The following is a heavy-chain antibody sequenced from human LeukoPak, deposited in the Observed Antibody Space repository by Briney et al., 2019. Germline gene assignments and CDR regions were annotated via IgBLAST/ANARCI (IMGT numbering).Heavy chain of an antibody. CDR2: INHSGST. CDR3: ARGSSGWYREGSLSY. J-gene: IGHJ4*02. CDR1: GGSFSGYY. V-gene: IGHV4-34*01. D-gene: IGHD6-19*01. Sequence: SDTLSLTCAVYGGSFSGYYWSWIRQPPGKGLEWLGEINHSGSTNYNPSLKSRVTISVDTSKNQFSLKLSSVTAADMAVYYCARGSSGWYREGSLSYWGQGTLVTVSS.